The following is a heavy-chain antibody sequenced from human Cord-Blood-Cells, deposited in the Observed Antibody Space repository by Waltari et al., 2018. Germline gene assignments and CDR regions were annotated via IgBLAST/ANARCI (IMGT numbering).Heavy chain of an antibody. Sequence: EVQLVQSGAEVKKPGESLKISCKGSGYSFTSYWIGWVRQMPGKGLEWMGVVYPGDSGTRYSPSFQGQVTISADKSISTAYLQWSSLKASDTAMYYCARRTGDSDDAFDIWGQGTMVTVSS. D-gene: IGHD7-27*01. J-gene: IGHJ3*02. CDR2: VYPGDSGT. CDR3: ARRTGDSDDAFDI. CDR1: GYSFTSYW. V-gene: IGHV5-51*03.